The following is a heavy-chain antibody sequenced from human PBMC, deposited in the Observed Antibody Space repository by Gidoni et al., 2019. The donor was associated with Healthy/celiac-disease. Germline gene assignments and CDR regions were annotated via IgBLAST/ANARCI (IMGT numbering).Heavy chain of an antibody. V-gene: IGHV4-39*07. CDR1: GCPISSSSYY. J-gene: IGHJ2*01. D-gene: IGHD3-10*01. CDR3: ARDLTMAWYFDL. CDR2: IYYSGST. Sequence: QLQMPTSGPGLVKPSDTLSLTCTVSGCPISSSSYYWGWIRQPPGKGLEWIGSIYYSGSTYYNPSLKSRVTISVDTSKNQFSLKLSSVTAADTAVYYCARDLTMAWYFDLWGRGTLVTVSS.